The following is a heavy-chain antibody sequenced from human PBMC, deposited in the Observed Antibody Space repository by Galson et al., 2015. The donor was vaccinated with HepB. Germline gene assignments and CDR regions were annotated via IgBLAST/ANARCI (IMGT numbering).Heavy chain of an antibody. D-gene: IGHD4-17*01. Sequence: SLRLSCAISGFDFNNYTMTWVRQAPGKGLEWVSSIDTGGTTFYGDSVKGRFSISRDNSRNTLFLQMNSLRGEDTAVYFCAKELHDYGALYWYFDLWGRGTLVTVTS. CDR1: GFDFNNYT. CDR3: AKELHDYGALYWYFDL. V-gene: IGHV3-23*01. J-gene: IGHJ2*01. CDR2: IDTGGTT.